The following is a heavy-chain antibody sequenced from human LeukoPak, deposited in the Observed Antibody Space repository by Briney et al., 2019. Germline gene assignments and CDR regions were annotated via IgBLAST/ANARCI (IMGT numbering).Heavy chain of an antibody. V-gene: IGHV3-74*03. J-gene: IGHJ4*02. D-gene: IGHD4-4*01. CDR3: TRGGNSPQY. CDR2: SNRDGTGT. CDR1: GFTFSSYW. Sequence: GGSLRLSCAASGFTFSSYWMHWVRQAPGKGLVWVARSNRDGTGTAYADSVEGRFTISVDTAKNMLYLQMNNLRDEDSAMYFCTRGGNSPQYWGRGTLVTVSS.